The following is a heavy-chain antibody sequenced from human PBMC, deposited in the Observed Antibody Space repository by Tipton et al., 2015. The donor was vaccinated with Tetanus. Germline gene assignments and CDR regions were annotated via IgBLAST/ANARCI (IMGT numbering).Heavy chain of an antibody. CDR2: LHYTGST. J-gene: IGHJ3*02. Sequence: TLSLTCTVSGGSISGYYWSWIRQPPEKGLEWIGNLHYTGSTKYNPSLKSRVTMSVDTSKNHFSLNLRSVTAADTAVYFCARDPGDFASGGTFDIWGQGTIVAVSS. CDR1: GGSISGYY. D-gene: IGHD4-23*01. V-gene: IGHV4-59*01. CDR3: ARDPGDFASGGTFDI.